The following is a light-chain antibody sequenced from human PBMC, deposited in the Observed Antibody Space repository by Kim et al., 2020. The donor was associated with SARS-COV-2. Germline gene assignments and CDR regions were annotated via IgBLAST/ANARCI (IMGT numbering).Light chain of an antibody. J-gene: IGKJ2*01. Sequence: SSSVGDRVTITCRASQHVGSSLAWYQQTPGKAPKLLIYGASHLQTGVPPRFSASASGTDFTLTISSLQPEDFATYSCQQLHISPYSFGQGTKLEI. V-gene: IGKV1-9*01. CDR2: GAS. CDR3: QQLHISPYS. CDR1: QHVGSS.